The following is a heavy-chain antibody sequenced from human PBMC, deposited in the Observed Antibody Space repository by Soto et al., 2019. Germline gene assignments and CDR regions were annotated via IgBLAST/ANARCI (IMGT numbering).Heavy chain of an antibody. CDR1: GGSISSYY. J-gene: IGHJ4*02. CDR3: ARGTALIYGDYPGAGYFDF. CDR2: VHYSGTT. D-gene: IGHD4-17*01. Sequence: SETLSLTCTVSGGSISSYYWRWIRQSPGRGLEWIGYVHYSGTTNYNPSLKRRVAMSLDSSKRQFSLTLNSVTAPDTAVYYCARGTALIYGDYPGAGYFDFWGQGIQVTVSS. V-gene: IGHV4-59*01.